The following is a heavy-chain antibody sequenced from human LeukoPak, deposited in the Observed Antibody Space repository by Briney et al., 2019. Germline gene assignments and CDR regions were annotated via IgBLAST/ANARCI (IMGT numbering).Heavy chain of an antibody. Sequence: GGSLRLSCAASGFTFSDYFMNWVRQAPGKGLEWVSSMSRSSSYIYYADSVKGRFTISRDNAKNSLYLQMNSLRAEDTAVYYCARDLEVEGIGPTLWGQGTLVTVSS. V-gene: IGHV3-21*01. CDR1: GFTFSDYF. D-gene: IGHD2-15*01. CDR2: MSRSSSYI. CDR3: ARDLEVEGIGPTL. J-gene: IGHJ4*02.